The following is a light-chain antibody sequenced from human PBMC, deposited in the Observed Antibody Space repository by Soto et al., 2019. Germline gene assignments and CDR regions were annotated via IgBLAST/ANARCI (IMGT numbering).Light chain of an antibody. CDR3: CSYAGSTSLV. CDR1: SSDVGSYNL. J-gene: IGLJ2*01. V-gene: IGLV2-23*02. Sequence: QSALTQPASVSGSPGQSITISCTGTSSDVGSYNLVSWYQQHPGKAPKVIIYEVIKRPSGVSHRFSGSKSGNTASLTISGLQAEDEADYYCCSYAGSTSLVFGGVTKLTVL. CDR2: EVI.